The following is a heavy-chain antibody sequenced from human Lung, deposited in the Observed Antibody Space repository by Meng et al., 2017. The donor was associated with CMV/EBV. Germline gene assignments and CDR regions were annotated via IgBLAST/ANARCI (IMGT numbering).Heavy chain of an antibody. CDR1: GYTFTSYD. V-gene: IGHV1-8*01. CDR3: ARGFLAANSGLRSLTY. Sequence: ASXXVSXKASGYTFTSYDINWVRQATGQGLEWMGWMNPNSGNTGYAQKFQGRVTMTRNTSISTAYMELSSLRSEDTAVYYCARGFLAANSGLRSLTYWGQGTLVTVSS. CDR2: MNPNSGNT. J-gene: IGHJ4*02. D-gene: IGHD2-15*01.